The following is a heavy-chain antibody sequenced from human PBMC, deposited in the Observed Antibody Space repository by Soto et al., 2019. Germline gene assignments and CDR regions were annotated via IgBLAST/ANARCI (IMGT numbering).Heavy chain of an antibody. CDR2: ISGSGGST. CDR3: AKDPPYSSGRPMVDY. CDR1: GFTFSSYA. J-gene: IGHJ4*02. V-gene: IGHV3-23*01. D-gene: IGHD6-19*01. Sequence: EVQLLESGGGLVQPEGSLRLSCAASGFTFSSYAMSWVRQAPGKGLEWVSAISGSGGSTYYADSVKGRFTISRDNSKNTLYLQMNSLRAEDTAVYYGAKDPPYSSGRPMVDYCGQGTLVTVSS.